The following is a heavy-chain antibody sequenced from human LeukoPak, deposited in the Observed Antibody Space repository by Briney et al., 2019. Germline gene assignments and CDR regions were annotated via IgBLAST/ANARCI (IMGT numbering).Heavy chain of an antibody. CDR3: ARDLVSGGGY. Sequence: GGSLRLSCAASGFTFSIYWMSWVRQAQGKGLEWVANIKQDGSEKYYVDSVKGRFTISRDNAKNSLYLQMNSLRAEDTAVYYCARDLVSGGGYWGQGTLVTVSS. CDR1: GFTFSIYW. CDR2: IKQDGSEK. V-gene: IGHV3-7*01. J-gene: IGHJ4*02. D-gene: IGHD6-25*01.